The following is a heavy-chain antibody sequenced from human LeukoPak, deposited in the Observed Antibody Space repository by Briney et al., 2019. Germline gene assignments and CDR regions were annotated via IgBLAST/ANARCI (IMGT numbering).Heavy chain of an antibody. CDR3: ARLPYCGGDCYHTSYWYFDV. Sequence: GGSLRLSCTASGFTFSGCTMHWVRQAPGKGLEWVAVISSDGDNKSYADSGMGRFTVSRDNSRNTLHLQISSLRPEDTAVYYCARLPYCGGDCYHTSYWYFDVWGRGTLVTVSS. V-gene: IGHV3-30-3*01. CDR2: ISSDGDNK. J-gene: IGHJ2*01. CDR1: GFTFSGCT. D-gene: IGHD2-21*02.